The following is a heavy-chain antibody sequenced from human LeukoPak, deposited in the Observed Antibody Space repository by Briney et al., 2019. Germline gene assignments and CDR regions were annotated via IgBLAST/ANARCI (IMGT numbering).Heavy chain of an antibody. V-gene: IGHV3-74*01. CDR2: INGDGSRA. Sequence: GRSLRLPCAASGFNFNRYGMHWVRQAPGKGLVWVSCINGDGSRAGYADSVKGRFTISRDNAQNTLYLQMNSLRAEDTAVYYCARWAASCSSANCPYYLDYWGQGALVTVSS. CDR1: GFNFNRYG. J-gene: IGHJ4*02. D-gene: IGHD2-2*01. CDR3: ARWAASCSSANCPYYLDY.